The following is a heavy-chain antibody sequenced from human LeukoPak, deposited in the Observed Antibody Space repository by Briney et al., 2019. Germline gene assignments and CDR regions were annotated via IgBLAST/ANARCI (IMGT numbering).Heavy chain of an antibody. CDR3: ARDLITMVRGVIMW. CDR1: GYTFTGYY. D-gene: IGHD3-10*01. J-gene: IGHJ4*02. V-gene: IGHV1-2*02. Sequence: ASVKVSCKASGYTFTGYYMHWVRQAPGQGLEWMGWINPNSGGTNYAQKFQGRVTMTRDTSISTAYMEMSRLRSDDTAVYYCARDLITMVRGVIMWWGQGTLVTVSS. CDR2: INPNSGGT.